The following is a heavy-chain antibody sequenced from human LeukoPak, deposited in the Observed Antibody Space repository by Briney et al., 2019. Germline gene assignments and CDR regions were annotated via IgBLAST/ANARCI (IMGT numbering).Heavy chain of an antibody. D-gene: IGHD3-10*01. CDR1: GFTLSNYD. J-gene: IGHJ3*02. Sequence: GGSLRLSCAVSGFTLSNYDKYWIRQAPGKGLEWATFIRYDGSNQYYADSVKGRFTISRDNSKNTVFLQMNSLEDTAVYYCARESGKGAFDIWGHGTMVIVSS. CDR2: IRYDGSNQ. V-gene: IGHV3-30*02. CDR3: ARESGKGAFDI.